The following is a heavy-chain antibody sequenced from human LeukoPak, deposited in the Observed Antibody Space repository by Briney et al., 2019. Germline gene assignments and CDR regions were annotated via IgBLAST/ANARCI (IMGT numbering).Heavy chain of an antibody. CDR1: GFAFSTNF. CDR2: IYTGGST. D-gene: IGHD3-3*01. CDR3: ARVHDFWSGSRRDDALDI. V-gene: IGHV3-53*01. Sequence: GGSLRLSCAVSGFAFSTNFMSLVRQAPGKGLEGVSLIYTGGSTYSADSGKGRFTISRDNSKNTLYLQMNSLRAEDTAVYYCARVHDFWSGSRRDDALDIWGQGTLVTVSS. J-gene: IGHJ3*02.